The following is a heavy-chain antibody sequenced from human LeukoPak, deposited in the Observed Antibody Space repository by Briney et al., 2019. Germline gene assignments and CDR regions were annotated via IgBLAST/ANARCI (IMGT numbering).Heavy chain of an antibody. CDR2: ISGAGYNT. D-gene: IGHD2-2*01. CDR3: AKDLEEGFCSTTSCYGIDS. V-gene: IGHV3-23*01. J-gene: IGHJ4*02. Sequence: GRTLRLSCAGSGFTFRNYATSWVRQAPGKGLEWVSAISGAGYNTYYTDSVKGRFTLSRDNSKNALFTQMNSLRAEDTALYYCAKDLEEGFCSTTSCYGIDSWGQGTLVTVSS. CDR1: GFTFRNYA.